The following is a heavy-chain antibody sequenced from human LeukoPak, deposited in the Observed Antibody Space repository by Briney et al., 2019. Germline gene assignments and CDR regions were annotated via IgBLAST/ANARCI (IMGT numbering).Heavy chain of an antibody. D-gene: IGHD6-6*01. CDR2: IRYDGSNK. J-gene: IGHJ4*02. CDR3: AKDRLGEVAAQIDY. Sequence: PGGSLRLSCAASGFTFSSYGMHWVRQAPGKGLEWVAFIRYDGSNKHYADSVKGRFTISRDNSKNTLYLQMNSLRAEDTAVYYCAKDRLGEVAAQIDYWGQGTLVTVSS. CDR1: GFTFSSYG. V-gene: IGHV3-30*02.